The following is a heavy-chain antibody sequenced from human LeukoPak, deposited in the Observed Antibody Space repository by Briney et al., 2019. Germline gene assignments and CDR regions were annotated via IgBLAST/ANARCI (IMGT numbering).Heavy chain of an antibody. CDR2: IKQDGSEK. CDR3: ANPNSSSSVY. D-gene: IGHD6-6*01. V-gene: IGHV3-7*01. CDR1: GFTFSSYW. Sequence: GGSLRLSCAASGFTFSSYWMSWVRQATGKGLEWVANIKQDGSEKYYVDSVKVRFTISRDNAKNSLYLRMNSLRAKDTAVYYCANPNSSSSVYWGQGTLVTVSS. J-gene: IGHJ4*02.